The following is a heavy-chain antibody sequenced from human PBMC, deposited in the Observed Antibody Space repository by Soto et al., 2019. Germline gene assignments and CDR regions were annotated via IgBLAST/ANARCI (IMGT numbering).Heavy chain of an antibody. CDR3: ARHGSIGARQNWFDS. D-gene: IGHD6-6*01. J-gene: IGHJ5*01. CDR1: GYRFSSYW. CDR2: IFPSDSDT. Sequence: GESLKISCQSSGYRFSSYWIGWVRQTPGKGLEYMGIIFPSDSDTRYSPSFRGQVTISADKSTNTAYLQWTSLKASDSGIYFCARHGSIGARQNWFDSWGQGTLVTVSS. V-gene: IGHV5-51*01.